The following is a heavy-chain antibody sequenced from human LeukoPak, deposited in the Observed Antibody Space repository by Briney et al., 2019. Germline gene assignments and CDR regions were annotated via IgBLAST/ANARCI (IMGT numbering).Heavy chain of an antibody. CDR1: GGSISSYY. D-gene: IGHD3-22*01. CDR2: IYYSGST. J-gene: IGHJ5*02. CDR3: ARVRDYYDSSGYRNWFDP. Sequence: SETLSLTCTVSGGSISSYYWSWIRQPPGKGLEWIGYIYYSGSTNYNPSLKSRVTISVDTSKNQFSLKLSSVTAADTAVYYCARVRDYYDSSGYRNWFDPWGQGTLVPSPQ. V-gene: IGHV4-59*01.